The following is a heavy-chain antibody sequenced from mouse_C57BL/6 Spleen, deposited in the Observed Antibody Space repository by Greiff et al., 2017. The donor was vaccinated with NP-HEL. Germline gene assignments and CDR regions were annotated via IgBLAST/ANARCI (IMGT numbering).Heavy chain of an antibody. CDR2: IDPSDSYT. V-gene: IGHV1-59*01. D-gene: IGHD3-2*02. CDR3: ASPGGSGLYAMDY. Sequence: QVQLQQPGAELVRPGTSVKLSCKASGYTFTSYWMHWVKQRPGQGLEWIGVIDPSDSYTNYNQKFKGKATLTVDTSSSTAYMQLSSLTSEDSAVYYCASPGGSGLYAMDYWGQGTSVTVSS. CDR1: GYTFTSYW. J-gene: IGHJ4*01.